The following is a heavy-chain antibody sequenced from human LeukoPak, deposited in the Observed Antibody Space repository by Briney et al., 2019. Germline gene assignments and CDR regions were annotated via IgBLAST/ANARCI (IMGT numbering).Heavy chain of an antibody. J-gene: IGHJ4*02. CDR2: ISSSGSTV. Sequence: PGGSLRLSCAASGFTFSSYAMHWVRQAPGKGLEWVSYISSSGSTVYYADSVKGRFTISRDNAKNSLYLQMNSLRAEDTAVYYCAKGRHSSWLSYFDYWGQGTLVTVSS. V-gene: IGHV3-48*03. CDR3: AKGRHSSWLSYFDY. CDR1: GFTFSSYA. D-gene: IGHD6-13*01.